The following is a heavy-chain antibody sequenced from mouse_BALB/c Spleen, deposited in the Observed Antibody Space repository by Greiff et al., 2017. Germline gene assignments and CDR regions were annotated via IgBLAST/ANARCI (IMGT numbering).Heavy chain of an antibody. D-gene: IGHD1-1*01. Sequence: VQLQESGAELVKPGASVKLSCTASGFNIKDTYMHWVKQRPEQGLEWIGRIDPANGNTKYDPKFQGKATITADTSSNTAYLQLSSLTSEDTAVYYCARGYHYYGSSYDAMDYWGQGTSVTVSS. J-gene: IGHJ4*01. V-gene: IGHV14-3*02. CDR1: GFNIKDTY. CDR2: IDPANGNT. CDR3: ARGYHYYGSSYDAMDY.